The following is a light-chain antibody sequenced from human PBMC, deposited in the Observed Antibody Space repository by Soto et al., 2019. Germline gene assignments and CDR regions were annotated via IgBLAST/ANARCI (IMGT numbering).Light chain of an antibody. J-gene: IGKJ3*01. CDR1: QSVSSSY. V-gene: IGKV3-20*01. CDR3: QQYVSSPFT. CDR2: GAS. Sequence: ELVLTQSPGTLSLSPGERATLSCRASQSVSSSYLAWYQQKPGQAPRLLIYGASSRATGIPDRFSGSGSGTDFTLTISRLEPEDFAVYYCQQYVSSPFTFGPGTTWIS.